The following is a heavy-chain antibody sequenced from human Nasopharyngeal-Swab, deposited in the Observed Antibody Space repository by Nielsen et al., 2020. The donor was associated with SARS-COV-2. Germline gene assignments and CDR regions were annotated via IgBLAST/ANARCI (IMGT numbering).Heavy chain of an antibody. V-gene: IGHV3-11*06. CDR2: ISSSGNYT. CDR3: ARDTSTVTV. Sequence: WIRQPPGKGLEWVSYISSSGNYTNYADPVKGRFTFSRDNAKNSLYLQMNSLRAEDTAVYYCARDTSTVTVWGQGTMVTVSS. D-gene: IGHD4-17*01. J-gene: IGHJ3*01.